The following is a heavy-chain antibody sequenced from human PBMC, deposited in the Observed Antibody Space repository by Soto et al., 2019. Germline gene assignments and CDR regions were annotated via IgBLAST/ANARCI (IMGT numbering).Heavy chain of an antibody. CDR1: GGSISSYY. CDR2: IYYSGST. J-gene: IGHJ4*02. V-gene: IGHV4-59*08. D-gene: IGHD3-10*01. CDR3: AAGFYGSGRY. Sequence: QVQLQESGPGLVKPSETLSLTCTVSGGSISSYYWCWIRQPPGKGLEWIGYIYYSGSTNYNPSLKRRVTISVDTSKNQFSLKLSSVTAADTAVYYCAAGFYGSGRYWGQGTLVTVSS.